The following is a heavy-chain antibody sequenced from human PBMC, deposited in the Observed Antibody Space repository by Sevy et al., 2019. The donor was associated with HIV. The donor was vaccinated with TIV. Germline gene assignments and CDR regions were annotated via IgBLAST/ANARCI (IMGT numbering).Heavy chain of an antibody. CDR1: RFTFSNYA. J-gene: IGHJ6*02. CDR3: AKVEVVVAVADYSMDV. V-gene: IGHV3-23*01. CDR2: ISRIGSST. D-gene: IGHD2-2*01. Sequence: GGSLRLSCAASRFTFSNYAMSWVRQAPGKGLEWVSSISRIGSSTYYADSVKGRFTIVMDNSKNTLYMQMNWLRAKDTAVYYCAKVEVVVAVADYSMDVWGQGTTVTVSS.